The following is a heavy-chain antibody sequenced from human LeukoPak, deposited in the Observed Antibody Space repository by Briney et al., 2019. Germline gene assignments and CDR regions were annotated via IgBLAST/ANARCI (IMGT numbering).Heavy chain of an antibody. CDR1: GGSISSSSYY. CDR2: IYYSGST. J-gene: IGHJ4*02. CDR3: ARAGPNFDWLPHPFDY. V-gene: IGHV4-39*01. D-gene: IGHD3-9*01. Sequence: SETLSLTCTVSGGSISSSSYYWGWIRQPPGKGLEWIGSIYYSGSTYYNPSPKSRVTISVDTSKNQFSLKLSSVTAADTAVYYCARAGPNFDWLPHPFDYWGQGTLVTVSS.